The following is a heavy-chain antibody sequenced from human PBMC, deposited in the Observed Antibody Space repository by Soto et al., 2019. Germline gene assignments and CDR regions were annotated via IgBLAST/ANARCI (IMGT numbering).Heavy chain of an antibody. CDR3: ARGVQMHLRDVFDI. D-gene: IGHD1-1*01. J-gene: IGHJ3*02. CDR1: AGTLSRGGYY. CDR2: IYYSGST. Sequence: SETLSLPCTVSAGTLSRGGYYWSWIRQHPGKGLEWIGYIYYSGSTYYNPSLKSRVTISVDTSKKQFSLKLSSVTAADTAVYYCARGVQMHLRDVFDIWGRGTIDTGSS. V-gene: IGHV4-31*03.